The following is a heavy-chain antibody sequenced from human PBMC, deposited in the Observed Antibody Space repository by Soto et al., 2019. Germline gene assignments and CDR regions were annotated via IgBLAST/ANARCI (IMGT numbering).Heavy chain of an antibody. Sequence: GGSLRLSCAASGFTFSSYWMSWVRQAPGKGLEWVANIKQDGSEKYYVDSVKGRFTISRDNAKNSLYLQMNSLRAEDTAVYYCARRGYSSSWDDGYNWFDPWGQGTLVTVSS. CDR2: IKQDGSEK. D-gene: IGHD6-13*01. J-gene: IGHJ5*02. CDR3: ARRGYSSSWDDGYNWFDP. CDR1: GFTFSSYW. V-gene: IGHV3-7*01.